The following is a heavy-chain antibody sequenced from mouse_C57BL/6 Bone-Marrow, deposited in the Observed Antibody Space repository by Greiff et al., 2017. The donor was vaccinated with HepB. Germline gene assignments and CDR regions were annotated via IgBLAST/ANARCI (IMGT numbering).Heavy chain of an antibody. CDR1: GYTFTDHT. CDR2: IYPRDGST. CDR3: ARNYYGSSYDWYFDV. D-gene: IGHD1-1*01. Sequence: SDAELVKPGASVKISCKVSGYTFTDHTIHWMKQRPEQGLEWIGYIYPRDGSTKYNEKFKGKATLTADKSSSTAYMQLNSLTSEDSAVYFCARNYYGSSYDWYFDVWGTGTTVTVSS. J-gene: IGHJ1*03. V-gene: IGHV1-78*01.